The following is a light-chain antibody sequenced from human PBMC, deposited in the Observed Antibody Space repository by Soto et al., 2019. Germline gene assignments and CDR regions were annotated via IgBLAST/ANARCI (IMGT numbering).Light chain of an antibody. CDR3: QQYYSTLSLT. J-gene: IGKJ4*01. V-gene: IGKV4-1*01. CDR1: QSVLYSSNNKNY. CDR2: WAS. Sequence: DIVMTQSPDFLAVSLGERATINCKSSQSVLYSSNNKNYLAWYQQKPGQPPKLLIYWASTRESGVPDRFSGSGSGTDFTLTISSLQAEDVAVYYCQQYYSTLSLTFGGGTKVDIK.